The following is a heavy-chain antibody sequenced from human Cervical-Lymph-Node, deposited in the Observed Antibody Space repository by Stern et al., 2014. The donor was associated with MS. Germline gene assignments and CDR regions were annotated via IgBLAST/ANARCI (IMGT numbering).Heavy chain of an antibody. CDR1: GYIFTSFY. V-gene: IGHV1-2*06. CDR2: INPSSGTT. Sequence: MQLVQSGAEVRKPETSVKLSCKASGYIFTSFYIHWVRQAPGQGLEFLGRINPSSGTTKYAQKFRGRVTLTRHTSTNTTYMELRRLTSDDTAFYYCARSQIKGIPFDFWGQGTLVTVSS. CDR3: ARSQIKGIPFDF. J-gene: IGHJ4*02. D-gene: IGHD3-10*01.